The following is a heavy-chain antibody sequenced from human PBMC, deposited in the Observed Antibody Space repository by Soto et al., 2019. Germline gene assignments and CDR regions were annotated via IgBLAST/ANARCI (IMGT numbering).Heavy chain of an antibody. CDR1: GFTFSSYG. CDR3: ARGIGMATIHYFDY. J-gene: IGHJ4*02. D-gene: IGHD5-12*01. Sequence: PGGSLRLSCAASGFTFSSYGMHWVRQAPGKGLEWVAVIWYDGSNKYYADSVKGRFTISRDNSKNTLYLQMNSLRAEDTAVYYCARGIGMATIHYFDYWGQGTLVTVSS. V-gene: IGHV3-33*01. CDR2: IWYDGSNK.